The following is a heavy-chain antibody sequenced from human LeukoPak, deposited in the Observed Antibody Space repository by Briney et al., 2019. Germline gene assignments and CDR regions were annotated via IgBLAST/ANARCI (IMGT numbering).Heavy chain of an antibody. J-gene: IGHJ6*02. Sequence: GGSLRLSCAASGFSFSSCGMHWVRQAPGKGLEWVAVISYDGSSKYYADSVKGPFTISRDNAKNSLYLQMNSPRAEDTAVYYCARSHETYYDFWSGSAYYGMDVWGQGTTVTVSS. D-gene: IGHD3-3*01. V-gene: IGHV3-30*03. CDR1: GFSFSSCG. CDR3: ARSHETYYDFWSGSAYYGMDV. CDR2: ISYDGSSK.